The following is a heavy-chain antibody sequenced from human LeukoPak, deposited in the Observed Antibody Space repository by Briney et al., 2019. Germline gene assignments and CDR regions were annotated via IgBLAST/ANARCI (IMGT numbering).Heavy chain of an antibody. V-gene: IGHV3-74*01. J-gene: IGHJ4*02. CDR3: ARGAWGYSVHFDN. CDR1: GFTLSSFW. CDR2: INSDRTDT. Sequence: PGGSLRLSCATSGFTLSSFWMHWVRQPPGKGLVWVSRINSDRTDTNYADSAKGRFTISRDNTKNTVYLQMNRLGAEDTAVYYCARGAWGYSVHFDNWGQGALVTVSS. D-gene: IGHD3-16*01.